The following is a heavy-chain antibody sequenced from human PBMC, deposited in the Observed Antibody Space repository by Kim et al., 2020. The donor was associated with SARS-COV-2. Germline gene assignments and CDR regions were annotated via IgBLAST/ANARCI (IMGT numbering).Heavy chain of an antibody. CDR3: AKDHPSSGWPTFDS. Sequence: GGSLRLSCAASGFTFSRRAMSWVRQVPGKGLEWIASVNNNNNPYYADSVKGRFTVSRDITKDTLYLQMNSLRADHTALYYCAKDHPSSGWPTFDSWGQGTLVAVSS. V-gene: IGHV3-23*05. D-gene: IGHD6-19*01. CDR1: GFTFSRRA. J-gene: IGHJ4*02. CDR2: VNNNNNP.